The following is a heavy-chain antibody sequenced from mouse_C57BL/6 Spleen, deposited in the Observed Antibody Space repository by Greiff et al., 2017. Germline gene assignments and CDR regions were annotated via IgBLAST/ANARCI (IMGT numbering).Heavy chain of an antibody. V-gene: IGHV2-9-1*01. CDR2: IWTGGGT. J-gene: IGHJ2*01. CDR1: GFSLTNYA. Sequence: QVQLKESGPGLVAPSQSLSITCTVSGFSLTNYAISWVRQPPGKGLEWLGVIWTGGGTNYNSALKTRLSINKDNSKSQVFLKMNSRQNDDTARYYCARIYGNSYYYTMDYWGQGTTLTVSS. CDR3: ARIYGNSYYYTMDY. D-gene: IGHD1-1*02.